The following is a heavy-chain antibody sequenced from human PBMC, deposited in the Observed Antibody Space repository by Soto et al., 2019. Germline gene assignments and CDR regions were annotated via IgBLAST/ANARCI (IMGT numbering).Heavy chain of an antibody. CDR1: GYTFTSYD. D-gene: IGHD2-2*01. Sequence: QVQLVQSGAEVKKPGASVKVSCKASGYTFTSYDINWVPQATGQGLEWMGWMNPNSGNTGYAQKFQGGVTMTRNTSRSTGNMELSTLRTEDTAVYYCAREAAAVGNDYWGQGTLVTVSS. J-gene: IGHJ4*02. CDR2: MNPNSGNT. CDR3: AREAAAVGNDY. V-gene: IGHV1-8*01.